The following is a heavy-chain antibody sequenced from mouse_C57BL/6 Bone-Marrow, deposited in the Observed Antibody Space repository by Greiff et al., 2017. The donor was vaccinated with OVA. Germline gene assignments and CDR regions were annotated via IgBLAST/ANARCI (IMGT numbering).Heavy chain of an antibody. V-gene: IGHV1-81*01. D-gene: IGHD1-1*01. CDR2: IYPRSGNT. J-gene: IGHJ3*01. CDR3: AHGSRLAAWFAY. Sequence: VQLQQSGAELARPGASVKLSCKASGYTFTSYGISWVKQSTGQGLEWIGEIYPRSGNTYYNEKFKGKATLTADKSSSTAYMELRSLTSEDSAVYFCAHGSRLAAWFAYWGQGTLVTVSA. CDR1: GYTFTSYG.